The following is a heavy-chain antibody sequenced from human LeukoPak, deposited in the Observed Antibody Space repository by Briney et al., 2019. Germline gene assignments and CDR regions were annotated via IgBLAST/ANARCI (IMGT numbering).Heavy chain of an antibody. CDR3: ARGGSGYDGLNWFDP. V-gene: IGHV3-21*01. CDR1: GFTFSRYS. J-gene: IGHJ5*02. CDR2: ITSSSNYI. Sequence: PGGSLRLSCAASGFTFSRYSMNWVRQAPGKGLEGVSYITSSSNYIYNEDSVKGRFTVSRDNAKNSLYLQMNSLTAEDTAVYYCARGGSGYDGLNWFDPWGQGTLVTVSS. D-gene: IGHD5-12*01.